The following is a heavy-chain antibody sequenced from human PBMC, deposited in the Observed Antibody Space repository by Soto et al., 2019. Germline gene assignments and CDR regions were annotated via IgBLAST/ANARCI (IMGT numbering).Heavy chain of an antibody. J-gene: IGHJ6*03. CDR3: AKDTSTTVTTGNMDV. CDR2: ISWNSGSI. CDR1: GFTFDDYA. D-gene: IGHD4-17*01. V-gene: IGHV3-9*01. Sequence: PGGSLRLSWAASGFTFDDYAMHWVRQAPGRGLEWVSGISWNSGSIGYADSVKGRFTISRDNAKNSLYLQMNSLRAEDTALYYCAKDTSTTVTTGNMDVWGKGATVTVSS.